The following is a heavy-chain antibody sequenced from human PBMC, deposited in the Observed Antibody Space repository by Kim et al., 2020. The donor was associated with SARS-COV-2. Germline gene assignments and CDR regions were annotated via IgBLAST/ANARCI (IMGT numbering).Heavy chain of an antibody. V-gene: IGHV1-8*01. CDR3: ARGRGLLWFGELLFDYYYYGMDV. D-gene: IGHD3-10*01. CDR2: MNPNSGNT. J-gene: IGHJ6*02. CDR1: GYTFTSYD. Sequence: ASVKVSCKASGYTFTSYDINWVRQATGQGLEWMGWMNPNSGNTGYAQKFQGRVTMTRNTSISTAYMELSSLRSEDTAVYYCARGRGLLWFGELLFDYYYYGMDVWGQGTTVTVSS.